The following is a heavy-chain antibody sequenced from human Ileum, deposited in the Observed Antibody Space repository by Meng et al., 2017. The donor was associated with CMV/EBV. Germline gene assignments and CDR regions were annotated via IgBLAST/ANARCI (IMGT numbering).Heavy chain of an antibody. D-gene: IGHD3-10*01. Sequence: QGDLRESGPGLVKPSETLSLTCTVSSASISPYYWNWIRPPAGKGLEWIGRIYTGGPTDYNPSLKSRVTMSVDTSKNQFFLNLSSVTAADTAVYYCARGQTVRGFEYWGLGILVTVSS. CDR2: IYTGGPT. CDR1: SASISPYY. V-gene: IGHV4-4*07. J-gene: IGHJ4*02. CDR3: ARGQTVRGFEY.